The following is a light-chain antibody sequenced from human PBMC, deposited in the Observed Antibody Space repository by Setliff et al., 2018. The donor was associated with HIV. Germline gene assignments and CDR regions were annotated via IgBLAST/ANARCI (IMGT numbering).Light chain of an antibody. J-gene: IGLJ1*01. CDR3: CSYAGSSTYV. V-gene: IGLV2-14*03. CDR2: DVS. Sequence: QSALTQPASVSGSPGQSITISCTATGSDVGDYNYVSWYQQHPGEAPKLLIYDVSNRPSRVSNRFSGSKSGNTASLTISGLQAEDAAHYYCCSYAGSSTYVFGTGTKVTAL. CDR1: GSDVGDYNY.